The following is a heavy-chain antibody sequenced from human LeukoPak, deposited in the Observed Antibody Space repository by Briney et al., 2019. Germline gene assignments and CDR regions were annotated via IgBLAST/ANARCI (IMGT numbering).Heavy chain of an antibody. J-gene: IGHJ4*02. CDR3: ARSTGTTFGFSDY. CDR1: GYAFTDYY. CDR2: INPNSGGT. D-gene: IGHD3-16*01. Sequence: ASVKVSCKASGYAFTDYYIHWVRQAPGQGLEWVGWINPNSGGTIYAQKFQGRVTMTRDTSISTLYMELSRLRSDDTAVYYRARSTGTTFGFSDYWGPGTLVTVSS. V-gene: IGHV1-2*02.